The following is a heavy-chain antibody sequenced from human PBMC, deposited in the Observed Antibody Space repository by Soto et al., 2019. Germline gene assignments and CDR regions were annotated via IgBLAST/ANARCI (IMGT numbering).Heavy chain of an antibody. CDR2: IYYSGST. Sequence: QVQLQESGPGLVKPSETLSLTCTVSGDSVSDGDSYWSWIRQPPRKGLQWIGYIYYSGSTSYNPSLKSRVTISIDTSKNQFSLKLSSLTAKDTAVYYCARDRYRSGLTSLDFWGQGTLVSVSS. D-gene: IGHD6-19*01. CDR3: ARDRYRSGLTSLDF. V-gene: IGHV4-61*08. J-gene: IGHJ4*02. CDR1: GDSVSDGDSY.